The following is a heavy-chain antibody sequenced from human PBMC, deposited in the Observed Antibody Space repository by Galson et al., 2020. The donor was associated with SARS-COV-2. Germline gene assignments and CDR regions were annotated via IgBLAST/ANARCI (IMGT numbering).Heavy chain of an antibody. CDR1: GFTFSDYH. V-gene: IGHV3-11*06. CDR3: ARDLYCPNNICSDYHSSYYQLDF. CDR2: IGTVYSNT. D-gene: IGHD2-8*01. J-gene: IGHJ6*04. Sequence: GGSLRLSCAASGFTFSDYHMTWVRQAPGKGQEWIAYIGTVYSNTKYADSVKGRFTISRDNAKKSLFLQMISLRAEDTAVYYCARDLYCPNNICSDYHSSYYQLDFWGKGTTVTVSS.